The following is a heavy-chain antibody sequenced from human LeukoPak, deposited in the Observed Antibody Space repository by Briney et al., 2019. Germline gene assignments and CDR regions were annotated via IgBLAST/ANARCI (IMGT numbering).Heavy chain of an antibody. V-gene: IGHV4-34*01. CDR3: ARGSRLTGTFDI. Sequence: SETLSLTCAPYGGSFSGYYWTWIRQPPGKGLEWIGEINHSGSTNYSPSLKSRVTMSLDTSKNQFSLKLTSVTAADTAVYYCARGSRLTGTFDIWGQGTMVTVSS. CDR2: INHSGST. J-gene: IGHJ3*02. D-gene: IGHD3-9*01. CDR1: GGSFSGYY.